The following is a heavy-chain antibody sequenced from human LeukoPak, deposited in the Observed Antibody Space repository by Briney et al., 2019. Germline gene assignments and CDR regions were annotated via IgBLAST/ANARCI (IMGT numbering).Heavy chain of an antibody. J-gene: IGHJ4*02. CDR2: IYYSGNT. Sequence: SETLSLTCTVSGDSISSSSSYWGWIRQPPGKGLEWTGSIYYSGNTYYNTSLRSRVTISVDTSKNQFSLKLSSVTAADTAVYYCARHREGNYFDYWGQGTLVTVSS. CDR1: GDSISSSSSY. V-gene: IGHV4-39*01. CDR3: ARHREGNYFDY.